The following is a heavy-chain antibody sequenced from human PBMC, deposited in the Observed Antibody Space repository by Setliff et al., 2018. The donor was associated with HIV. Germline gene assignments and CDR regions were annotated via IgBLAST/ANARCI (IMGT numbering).Heavy chain of an antibody. V-gene: IGHV3-48*03. J-gene: IGHJ4*02. Sequence: LSLTCAASGFTFIKYNMNWVRQAPGNGLEWLSQISSDGFIAYYADSVKGRFTISRDNAKNTLYLQMNSLRAEDTAVYYCARYGGTVTREFDFWGQGTLVTVSS. CDR2: ISSDGFIA. CDR3: ARYGGTVTREFDF. D-gene: IGHD4-17*01. CDR1: GFTFIKYN.